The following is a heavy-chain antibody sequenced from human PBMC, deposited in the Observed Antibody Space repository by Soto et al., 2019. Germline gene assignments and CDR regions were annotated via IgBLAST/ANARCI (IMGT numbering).Heavy chain of an antibody. CDR2: IYYSGST. V-gene: IGHV4-59*01. CDR3: AREDGYYFDY. J-gene: IGHJ4*02. CDR1: GGSISSYY. Sequence: NPSETLSLTCTVSGGSISSYYWIWIRQPPGKGLEWIGYIYYSGSTNYNPSLKSRVTISVDTSKNQFSLKLSSVTAADTAVYYCAREDGYYFDYWGQGTLVTVSS.